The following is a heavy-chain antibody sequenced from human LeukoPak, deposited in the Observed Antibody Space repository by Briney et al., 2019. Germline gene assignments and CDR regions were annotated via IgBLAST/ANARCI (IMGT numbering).Heavy chain of an antibody. V-gene: IGHV4-4*07. J-gene: IGHJ6*03. CDR2: IYTSGST. D-gene: IGHD5-12*01. Sequence: SETLSLTCTVSGGSISSYYWSWIRQPAGKGLEWIGRIYTSGSTNYNPSLKSRVTISVDTSKNQFSLKLSSVTAADTAVYYCARGRGYSGYDLYYYYYMDVWGKGTTVTVSS. CDR3: ARGRGYSGYDLYYYYYMDV. CDR1: GGSISSYY.